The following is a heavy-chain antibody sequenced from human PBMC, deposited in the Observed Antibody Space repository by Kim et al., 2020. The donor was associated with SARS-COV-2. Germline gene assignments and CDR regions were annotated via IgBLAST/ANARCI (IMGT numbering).Heavy chain of an antibody. J-gene: IGHJ5*02. CDR2: ISGDGGST. D-gene: IGHD2-2*01. Sequence: GGSLRLSCAASGFTFDDYAMHWVRQAPGKGLEWVSLISGDGGSTYYADSVKGRFTISRDNSKNSLYLQMNSLRTEDTALYYCAKEKLACSSTSCYLGWFDPWGQGTLVTVSS. CDR1: GFTFDDYA. CDR3: AKEKLACSSTSCYLGWFDP. V-gene: IGHV3-43*02.